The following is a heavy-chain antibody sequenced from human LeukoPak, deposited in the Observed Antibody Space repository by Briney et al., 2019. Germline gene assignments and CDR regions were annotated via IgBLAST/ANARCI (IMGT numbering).Heavy chain of an antibody. Sequence: ASVKVSCKASGYTFTSYAMHWVRQAPGQRLEWMGWINAGKGNTKYSQKFQGRVTITRDTSASTAYMELSSLRSEDTAVYYCARDDGIVGAASFDYWGQGTLVTVSS. CDR1: GYTFTSYA. CDR3: ARDDGIVGAASFDY. J-gene: IGHJ4*02. CDR2: INAGKGNT. V-gene: IGHV1-3*01. D-gene: IGHD1-26*01.